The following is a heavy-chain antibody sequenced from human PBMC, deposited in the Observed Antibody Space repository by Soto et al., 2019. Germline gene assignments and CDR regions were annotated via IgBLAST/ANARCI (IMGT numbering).Heavy chain of an antibody. J-gene: IGHJ4*02. D-gene: IGHD3-10*01. CDR2: TKDKAYSYTT. CDR1: GFSLSDLF. Sequence: EVQLVESGGDLVQPGGSLRLSCAASGFSLSDLFIDWVRQAPGKGLEWIGRTKDKAYSYTTEYAASMKGRFTISRDGSMNSLYLQMSSLKTDDTAVYYCASIRGVFGYWGQGTLVTVSS. CDR3: ASIRGVFGY. V-gene: IGHV3-72*01.